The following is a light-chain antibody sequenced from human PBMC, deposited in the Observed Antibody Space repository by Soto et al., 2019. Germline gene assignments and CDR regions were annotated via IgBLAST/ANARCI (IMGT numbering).Light chain of an antibody. Sequence: EIVMTQSPVTLSVSPGERATLSCRASQSVRSNLAWYQQKPGQAPSLLIYGAFTRATGIPTRFSGTGSGTEFTLTISSLQSEDFALYYCQQYNDWPLTFGQGTMVEV. V-gene: IGKV3-15*01. J-gene: IGKJ1*01. CDR3: QQYNDWPLT. CDR2: GAF. CDR1: QSVRSN.